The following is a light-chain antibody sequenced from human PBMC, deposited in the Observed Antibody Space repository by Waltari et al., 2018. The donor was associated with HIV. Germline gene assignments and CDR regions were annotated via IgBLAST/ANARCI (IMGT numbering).Light chain of an antibody. V-gene: IGKV3-11*01. CDR1: QSVGYY. CDR3: QQRSNWPPA. J-gene: IGKJ4*01. Sequence: ELVLTQSPATLSLSPGDRATLSCRASQSVGYYLAWYQQKPGQAPRLLIYDASNRATGIPPRFSGSGSGTDFTLTISNLEPEDFGVYYCQQRSNWPPAFGGGTKVEI. CDR2: DAS.